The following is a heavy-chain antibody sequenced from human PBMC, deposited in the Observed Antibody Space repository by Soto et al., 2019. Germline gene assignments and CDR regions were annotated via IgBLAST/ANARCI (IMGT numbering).Heavy chain of an antibody. J-gene: IGHJ5*02. CDR3: ARDHSAGRGWFDP. D-gene: IGHD6-6*01. CDR1: GASISSGGYF. V-gene: IGHV4-31*03. CDR2: IDYLGSA. Sequence: QVQLQESGPGLVKPSQTLSLTCTVSGASISSGGYFWTWIRQHPGKGLEWIGYIDYLGSAYYNPYLQSRATISVDTSNNQFALRLNSVTAADTAVYYCARDHSAGRGWFDPWGQGTLVAVSS.